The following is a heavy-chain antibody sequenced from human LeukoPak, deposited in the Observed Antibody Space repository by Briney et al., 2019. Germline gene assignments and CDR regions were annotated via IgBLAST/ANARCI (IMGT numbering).Heavy chain of an antibody. CDR2: IKQDGSET. Sequence: PGGSLRLSCTASGFTFGDNVMSWVRQAPGKGLEWVANIKQDGSETYYVDSVKGRFTISRDNSKNTLYLQMNSLRAEDTAVYYCAREPAPALRYFDWWGQGTLVTVSS. CDR1: GFTFGDNV. V-gene: IGHV3-7*01. J-gene: IGHJ4*02. CDR3: AREPAPALRYFDW. D-gene: IGHD3-9*01.